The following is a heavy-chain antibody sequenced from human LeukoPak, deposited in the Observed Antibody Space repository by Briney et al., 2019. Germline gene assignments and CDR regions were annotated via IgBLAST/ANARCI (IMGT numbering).Heavy chain of an antibody. CDR1: GGSISSYY. Sequence: SETLSLTCTVSGGSISSYYWGWIRQPPGKGLEWIGYIYYSGSTNYNPSLKSRVTISVDTSKNQFSLKLSSVTAADTAVYYCARVYSSSSFWFDPWGQGTLVTVSS. V-gene: IGHV4-59*01. CDR2: IYYSGST. D-gene: IGHD6-6*01. CDR3: ARVYSSSSFWFDP. J-gene: IGHJ5*02.